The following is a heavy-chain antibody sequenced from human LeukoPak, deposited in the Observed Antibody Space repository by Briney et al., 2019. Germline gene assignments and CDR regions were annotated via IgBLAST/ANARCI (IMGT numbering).Heavy chain of an antibody. CDR1: GFTFSSYG. D-gene: IGHD2-21*02. V-gene: IGHV3-30*02. J-gene: IGHJ6*03. CDR2: IRYDGSNK. Sequence: PGGSLRLSCAASGFTFSSYGMHWVRQAPGKGLEWVAFIRYDGSNKYYADSVKGRFTISRDNSKNTLYLQMNSLRAEDTAVYYCAREARDNYYYYMDVWGKGTTVTVSS. CDR3: AREARDNYYYYMDV.